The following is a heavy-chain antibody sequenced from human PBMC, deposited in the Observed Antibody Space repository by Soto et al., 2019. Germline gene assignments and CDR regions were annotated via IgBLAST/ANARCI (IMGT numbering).Heavy chain of an antibody. J-gene: IGHJ4*01. CDR2: TRNKAHGYTT. V-gene: IGHV3-72*01. CDR3: VRGYNPFDS. D-gene: IGHD3-10*01. Sequence: EVQLVESGGGLVQPGGSLRLSCAASGFTLSDFYMDWVRQTPGKRLEWVGRTRNKAHGYTTEYAASVKGRFTISRDDSKNSLYLKMNGLRTEDRAVYYCVRGYNPFDSWGQEPWSPSPQ. CDR1: GFTLSDFY.